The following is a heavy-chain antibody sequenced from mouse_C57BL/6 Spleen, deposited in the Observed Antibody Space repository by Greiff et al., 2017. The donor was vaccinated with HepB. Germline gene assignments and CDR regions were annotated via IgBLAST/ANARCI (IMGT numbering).Heavy chain of an antibody. CDR2: IDPSDSET. CDR3: ASGGRCGNYPYAMDY. D-gene: IGHD2-1*01. Sequence: QVQLQQPGAELVRPGSSVKLSCKASGYTFTSYWMHWVKQRPIQGLEWIGNIDPSDSETHYNQKFKDKATLTVDKSSSTAYMQLSSLTSEDSAVYYCASGGRCGNYPYAMDYWGQGTSVTVSS. V-gene: IGHV1-52*01. CDR1: GYTFTSYW. J-gene: IGHJ4*01.